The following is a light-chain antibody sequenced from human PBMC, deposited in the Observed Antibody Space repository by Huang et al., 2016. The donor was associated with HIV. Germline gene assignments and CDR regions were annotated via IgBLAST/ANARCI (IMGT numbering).Light chain of an antibody. CDR2: GAS. J-gene: IGKJ1*01. V-gene: IGKV3-20*01. CDR1: QSVSSNF. Sequence: EIVLTQSPGTLSLSPGERATLSCRASQSVSSNFLAWYQQKPGQAPRLLIYGASRRATGIPERFSGSGSGTDFTLTISRLEPEDFAVYYCQQYGSSPRTFGQGTKVEIK. CDR3: QQYGSSPRT.